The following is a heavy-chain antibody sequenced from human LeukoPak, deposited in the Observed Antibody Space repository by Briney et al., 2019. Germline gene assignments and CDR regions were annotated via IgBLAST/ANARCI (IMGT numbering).Heavy chain of an antibody. Sequence: GGSLRLSCAASGFTFSSYGMNWVRQAPGKGLEWVAAIWYDGSNKYYADSVKGRFTISRDNSKNSLYLQMNSLRDEDTAVYYCARDLTSVPTRWGQGTLVTVSS. CDR1: GFTFSSYG. CDR2: IWYDGSNK. V-gene: IGHV3-33*01. D-gene: IGHD4-17*01. CDR3: ARDLTSVPTR. J-gene: IGHJ4*02.